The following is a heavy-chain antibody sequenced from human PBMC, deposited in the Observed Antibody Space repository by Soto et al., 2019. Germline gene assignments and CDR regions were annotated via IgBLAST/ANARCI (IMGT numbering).Heavy chain of an antibody. D-gene: IGHD2-15*01. CDR3: ARDIYCSGGSCYPDAFDS. CDR2: ISSSSSYI. V-gene: IGHV3-21*01. CDR1: GFTFSSYS. J-gene: IGHJ3*02. Sequence: EVQLVESGGGLVKPGGSLRLSCAASGFTFSSYSMNWVRQAPGKGLEWVSSISSSSSYIYYADSVKGRFTISRDNAKNSLYLQMNSLRAEDTAVYYCARDIYCSGGSCYPDAFDSWGQGTMVTVSS.